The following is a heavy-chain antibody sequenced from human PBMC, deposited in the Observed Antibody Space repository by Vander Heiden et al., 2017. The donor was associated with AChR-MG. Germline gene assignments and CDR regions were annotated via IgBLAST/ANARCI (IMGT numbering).Heavy chain of an antibody. Sequence: EVQLLDSGGGLVQPGGSLRLSFAASGFPFSSYAIGWGRQGPGKGLEWVPAISGSGGSTYYADSVKGRFTISRDNSKNTLYLQMNSLRAEDTAVYYCAKEEGYYDSSGYYYFYFDYWGQGTLVTVSS. CDR1: GFPFSSYA. CDR3: AKEEGYYDSSGYYYFYFDY. J-gene: IGHJ4*02. V-gene: IGHV3-23*01. D-gene: IGHD3-22*01. CDR2: ISGSGGST.